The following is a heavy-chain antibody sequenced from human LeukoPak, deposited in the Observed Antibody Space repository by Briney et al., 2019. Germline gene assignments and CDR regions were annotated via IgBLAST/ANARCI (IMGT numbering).Heavy chain of an antibody. Sequence: SETLSLTCTVSGGSISSGGYYWSWIRQPAGKGLEWIGRIHTSGSTNYNPSLKSRVTMSVDTSKNQFSLNLSSVTAADTAVYYCARDGGSGWYNYWGQGTLVTVSS. CDR2: IHTSGST. V-gene: IGHV4-61*02. D-gene: IGHD6-19*01. J-gene: IGHJ4*02. CDR3: ARDGGSGWYNY. CDR1: GGSISSGGYY.